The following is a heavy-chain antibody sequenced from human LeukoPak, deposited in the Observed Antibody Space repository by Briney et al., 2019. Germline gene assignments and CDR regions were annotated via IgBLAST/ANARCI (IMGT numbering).Heavy chain of an antibody. J-gene: IGHJ5*02. V-gene: IGHV4-59*01. CDR1: GGSISSYY. D-gene: IGHD6-6*01. CDR2: IYYSGST. CDR3: VRRGVAARRGSWFDP. Sequence: SETLSLTCTVSGGSISSYYWNWIRQPPGKGLEWLGYIYYSGSTKYNPSLESRVTISVDTSKNQFSLKLNSVTAADTALYYCVRRGVAARRGSWFDPWGQGTLVTVSS.